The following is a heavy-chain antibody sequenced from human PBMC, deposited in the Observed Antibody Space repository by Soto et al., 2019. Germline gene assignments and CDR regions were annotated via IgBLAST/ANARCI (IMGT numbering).Heavy chain of an antibody. Sequence: GGSLRLSCAASGFTFSSYGMHWVRQAPGKGLEWVAVIWYDGSNKYYADSVKGRFTISRDNAKNTLYLQMNSLRAEDTAVYFCARSPHPSYSSSWYHYYGMDVWGQGTTVTVSS. CDR2: IWYDGSNK. CDR3: ARSPHPSYSSSWYHYYGMDV. V-gene: IGHV3-33*01. CDR1: GFTFSSYG. J-gene: IGHJ6*02. D-gene: IGHD6-13*01.